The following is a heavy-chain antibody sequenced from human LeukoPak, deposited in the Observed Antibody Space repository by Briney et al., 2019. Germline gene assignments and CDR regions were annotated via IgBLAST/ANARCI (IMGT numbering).Heavy chain of an antibody. CDR3: ARSSWHNWFDP. Sequence: SETLFLTCTVSGGSISSSSYYWGWIRQPPGKGLEWIGSIYYSGSTYYNPSLKSRVTISVDTSKNQFSLKLSSVTAADTAVYYCARSSWHNWFDPWGQGTLVTVSS. CDR1: GGSISSSSYY. J-gene: IGHJ5*02. V-gene: IGHV4-39*07. D-gene: IGHD6-13*01. CDR2: IYYSGST.